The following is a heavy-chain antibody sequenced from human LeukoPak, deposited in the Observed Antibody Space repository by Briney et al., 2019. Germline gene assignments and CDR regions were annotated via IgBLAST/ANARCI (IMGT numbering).Heavy chain of an antibody. CDR1: GEPFSGYY. CDR3: ARGGRVGDYAPFDH. CDR2: INHSGNT. J-gene: IGHJ4*02. V-gene: IGHV4-34*01. Sequence: PSETLSLTCAVYGEPFSGYYWSWIRQPPGKGPEWIGEINHSGNTNYNPSLKSRVTISLVTSKNQFSLNLNSVTAADTAVYYCARGGRVGDYAPFDHWGQGTLVTVSS. D-gene: IGHD3-16*01.